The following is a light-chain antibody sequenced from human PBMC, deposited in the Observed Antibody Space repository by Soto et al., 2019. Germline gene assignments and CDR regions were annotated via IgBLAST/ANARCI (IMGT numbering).Light chain of an antibody. Sequence: QSALTQPASVSGSPGQSITISCTGTSSDVGAYSYVSWYQQHPGKAPKVMIFEVTNRPSGVSNRFSGSKSGNTASLTISGLQADDYADYYCSSYTSSSTPYVFGTGTKLTVL. CDR2: EVT. V-gene: IGLV2-14*01. CDR3: SSYTSSSTPYV. J-gene: IGLJ1*01. CDR1: SSDVGAYSY.